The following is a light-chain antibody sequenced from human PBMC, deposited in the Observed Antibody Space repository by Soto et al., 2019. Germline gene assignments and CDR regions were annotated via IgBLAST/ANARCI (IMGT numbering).Light chain of an antibody. V-gene: IGLV2-14*01. J-gene: IGLJ1*01. CDR1: SSDVGSYNY. CDR3: SSYTSGSTLNV. Sequence: QSALTQPASVSGSPGQSMTISCTGTSSDVGSYNYVSWYQHHPGKAPRLMIYASSNRPSGVSHRFSGSRSGNTASLTISGLQAEDEADYYCSSYTSGSTLNVFGTGTKVTVL. CDR2: ASS.